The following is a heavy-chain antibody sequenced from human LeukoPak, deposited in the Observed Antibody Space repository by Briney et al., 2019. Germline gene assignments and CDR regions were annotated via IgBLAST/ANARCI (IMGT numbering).Heavy chain of an antibody. CDR3: ARDVTVVVPAAIDYYYYYMDV. V-gene: IGHV3-48*03. D-gene: IGHD2-2*01. CDR1: GFTFSSYE. CDR2: ISRSGSTI. J-gene: IGHJ6*03. Sequence: GGSLRLSCAASGFTFSSYEMNWVRQAPGKGLEWVSYISRSGSTIYYADSVKGRFTISRDNAKNSLYLQMNSLRAEDTAVYYCARDVTVVVPAAIDYYYYYMDVWGKGTTVTVSS.